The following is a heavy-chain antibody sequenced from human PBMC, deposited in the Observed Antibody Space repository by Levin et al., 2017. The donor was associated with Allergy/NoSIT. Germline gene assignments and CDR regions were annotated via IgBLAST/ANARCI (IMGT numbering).Heavy chain of an antibody. CDR2: ISSSSSYI. CDR1: GFTFSSYS. V-gene: IGHV3-21*01. D-gene: IGHD6-6*01. Sequence: PGGSLRLSCAASGFTFSSYSMNWVRQAPGKGLEWVSSISSSSSYIYYADSVKGRFTISRDNAKNSLYLQMNSLRAEDTAVYYCARDRRSSSSEALGYWGQGTLVTVSS. J-gene: IGHJ4*02. CDR3: ARDRRSSSSEALGY.